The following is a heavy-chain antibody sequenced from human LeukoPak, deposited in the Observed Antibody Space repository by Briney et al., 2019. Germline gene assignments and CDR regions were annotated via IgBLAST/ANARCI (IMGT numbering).Heavy chain of an antibody. D-gene: IGHD3-9*01. CDR3: ARSYLYYDILTGYHPPQYFQH. V-gene: IGHV1-69*05. CDR1: GGTFSSYA. CDR2: IIPIFGTA. J-gene: IGHJ1*01. Sequence: SVKVSCKASGGTFSSYAISWVRQAPGQGLEWMGGIIPIFGTANYAQKFQGRVTITTDDSTSTAYMELSSLRSEDTAVYYCARSYLYYDILTGYHPPQYFQHWGQGTLVTVSS.